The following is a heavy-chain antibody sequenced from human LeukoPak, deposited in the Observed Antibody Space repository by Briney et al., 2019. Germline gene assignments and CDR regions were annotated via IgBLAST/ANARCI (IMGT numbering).Heavy chain of an antibody. D-gene: IGHD6-6*01. V-gene: IGHV1-2*06. Sequence: ASVKVSCKASGYTFTGYYMHWVRQAPGQGLEWMGRINPNSGGTNYAQKVQGRVTMTRDTSISTAYMELSRLRSDDTAAYYCSSLLQYSTSSFGAFDLWGQGTIVTVSS. CDR1: GYTFTGYY. CDR3: SSLLQYSTSSFGAFDL. J-gene: IGHJ3*01. CDR2: INPNSGGT.